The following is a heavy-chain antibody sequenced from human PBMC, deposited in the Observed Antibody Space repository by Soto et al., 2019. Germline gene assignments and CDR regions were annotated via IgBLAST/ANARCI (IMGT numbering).Heavy chain of an antibody. J-gene: IGHJ4*02. CDR1: GFTFSSYA. CDR3: AKDRLGIAAPRRIY. V-gene: IGHV3-23*01. Sequence: GGSLRLSCAASGFTFSSYAMSWVRQAPGKGLEWVSAISGSGGSTYYADSVKGRFTISRDNSKNTPYLQMNSLRAEDTAVYYCAKDRLGIAAPRRIYWGQGTLVTVSS. CDR2: ISGSGGST. D-gene: IGHD6-13*01.